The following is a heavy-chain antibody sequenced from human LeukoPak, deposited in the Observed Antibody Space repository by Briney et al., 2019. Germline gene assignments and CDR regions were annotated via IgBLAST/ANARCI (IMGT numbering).Heavy chain of an antibody. CDR1: GYTFTSYY. J-gene: IGHJ6*02. D-gene: IGHD2-2*01. CDR2: INPSGGST. CDR3: AGRYCSSTSCHEYYYYGMDV. Sequence: GASVKVSCKASGYTFTSYYIHWVRQAPGQGLEWMGIINPSGGSTSYAQKFQGRVTMTRDTSTSTVYMELSSLRSEDTAVYYCAGRYCSSTSCHEYYYYGMDVWGQGTTVTVSS. V-gene: IGHV1-46*01.